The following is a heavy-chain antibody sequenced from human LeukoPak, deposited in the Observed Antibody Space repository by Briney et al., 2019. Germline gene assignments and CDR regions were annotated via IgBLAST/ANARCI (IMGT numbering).Heavy chain of an antibody. CDR1: GFTFSNYG. D-gene: IGHD4-17*01. J-gene: IGHJ1*01. CDR3: ARDLTYGDPGG. Sequence: GGSLRLSCAASGFTFSNYGMHWVRQAPGKGLECVAVIWYDGSKKYYTASVKGPFTISRDNSKKTLYLQMTSLRAEDTAVYYCARDLTYGDPGGWGQGTLVTVSS. CDR2: IWYDGSKK. V-gene: IGHV3-33*01.